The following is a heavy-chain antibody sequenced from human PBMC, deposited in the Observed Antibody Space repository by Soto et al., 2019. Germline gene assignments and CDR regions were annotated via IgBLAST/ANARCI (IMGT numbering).Heavy chain of an antibody. CDR1: GYMFTSYG. Sequence: QVQLVQSGAELKKPGASAKVSCKASGYMFTSYGISWVRQAPGQGLEWMAWISVNNGNTNYAQKFQGRVTMTTDTSTTTAHMELRSLRYDDTAVYYCARFNGSGTNYYMDVWGNGTTVIVSS. V-gene: IGHV1-18*01. J-gene: IGHJ6*03. D-gene: IGHD3-10*01. CDR2: ISVNNGNT. CDR3: ARFNGSGTNYYMDV.